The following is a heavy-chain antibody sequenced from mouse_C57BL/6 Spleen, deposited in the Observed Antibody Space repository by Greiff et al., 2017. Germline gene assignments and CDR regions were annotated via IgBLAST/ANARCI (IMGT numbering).Heavy chain of an antibody. J-gene: IGHJ4*01. Sequence: EVKLVESGGGLVQPGGSLSLSCAASGFTFTDYYMSWVRQPPGKALEWLGFIRNKANGYTTEYSASVKGRFTISRDNSQSILYLQMNALRAEDSATYYCASPDYEGAMDYWGQGTSVTVSS. CDR3: ASPDYEGAMDY. D-gene: IGHD2-4*01. V-gene: IGHV7-3*01. CDR2: IRNKANGYTT. CDR1: GFTFTDYY.